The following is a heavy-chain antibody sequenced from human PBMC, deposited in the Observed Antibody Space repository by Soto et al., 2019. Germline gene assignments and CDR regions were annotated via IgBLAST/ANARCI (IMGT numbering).Heavy chain of an antibody. CDR2: IVPVSGTP. Sequence: QVQLVQSGAEVKKPGSSLKVSCKASGGTFTNYAFSWVRQAPGQGLEWMGGIVPVSGTPDYALKFQGRVTITADESTRTASMELSSLRSDDTAVYYCARERSVGYCITTTCPKPFYYYAMDVWGQGTTVTVSS. V-gene: IGHV1-69*12. CDR1: GGTFTNYA. CDR3: ARERSVGYCITTTCPKPFYYYAMDV. D-gene: IGHD2-2*01. J-gene: IGHJ6*02.